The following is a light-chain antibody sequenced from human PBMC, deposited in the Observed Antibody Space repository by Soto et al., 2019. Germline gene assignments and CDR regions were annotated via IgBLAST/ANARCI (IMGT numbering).Light chain of an antibody. Sequence: DIQLTQSPSFLSASVGDRVTITYRASQGISSYLAWYQQKPGKDPKLLIYAASTLQSGVQSRFSGSGSGTEFTLTISSLQPEDFATYYCQQLNSYPWTFGQGTKVEIK. J-gene: IGKJ1*01. V-gene: IGKV1-9*01. CDR2: AAS. CDR3: QQLNSYPWT. CDR1: QGISSY.